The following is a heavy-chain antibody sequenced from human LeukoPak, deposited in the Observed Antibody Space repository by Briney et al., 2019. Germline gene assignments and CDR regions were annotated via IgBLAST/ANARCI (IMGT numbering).Heavy chain of an antibody. CDR3: AKDLSGYGPYWYFDL. J-gene: IGHJ2*01. CDR2: ISGSVGTI. D-gene: IGHD6-25*01. CDR1: GFTFSSYE. V-gene: IGHV3-23*01. Sequence: PGGSLRLSCAASGFTFSSYEMNWVRQASGKGLEWVSSISGSVGTIYYADSVKGRFTISRDNSKNTLYLQMNNLRAEDSAVYYCAKDLSGYGPYWYFDLWGRGTLVTVSS.